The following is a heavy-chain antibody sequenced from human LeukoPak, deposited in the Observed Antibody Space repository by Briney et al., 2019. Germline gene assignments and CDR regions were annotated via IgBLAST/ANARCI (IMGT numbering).Heavy chain of an antibody. CDR1: GLTFSSYS. Sequence: GGSLRLFCAPSGLTFSSYSMNWARHATGGGLEWLSYNSSSRRTSDYADSVKGRFTISRDNAKNSLYLQMNSLRAEETAVYYCARVSPYMDVWGKGTTVSVSS. J-gene: IGHJ6*03. V-gene: IGHV3-48*04. CDR3: ARVSPYMDV. CDR2: NSSSRRTS.